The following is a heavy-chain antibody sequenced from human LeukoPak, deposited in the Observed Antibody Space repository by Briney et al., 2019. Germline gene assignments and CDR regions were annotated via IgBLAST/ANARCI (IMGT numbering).Heavy chain of an antibody. CDR3: AKGGGGDYDIHSDY. J-gene: IGHJ4*02. CDR1: GFTFSSYA. Sequence: PGGSLRLSCAASGFTFSSYAMSWVRQAPGKGLEWVLVISGSGGSTYYADSVKGRFTISRDNSKNTLYLQMNSLRAEDTAVYYCAKGGGGDYDIHSDYWGQGILVTVSS. V-gene: IGHV3-23*01. CDR2: ISGSGGST. D-gene: IGHD3-9*01.